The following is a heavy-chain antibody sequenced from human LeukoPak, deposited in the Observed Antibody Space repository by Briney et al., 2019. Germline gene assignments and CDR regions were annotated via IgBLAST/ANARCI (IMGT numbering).Heavy chain of an antibody. CDR1: GYTFTSCG. V-gene: IGHV1-18*01. Sequence: ASVKVSCKASGYTFTSCGISWVRQAPGQGLEWMGWISAYNGNTNYAQKLQGRVTMTTDTSTSTAYMELRSLRSDDTAVYYCARRSRFGELFDYWGQGTLVTVSS. J-gene: IGHJ4*02. CDR2: ISAYNGNT. CDR3: ARRSRFGELFDY. D-gene: IGHD3-10*01.